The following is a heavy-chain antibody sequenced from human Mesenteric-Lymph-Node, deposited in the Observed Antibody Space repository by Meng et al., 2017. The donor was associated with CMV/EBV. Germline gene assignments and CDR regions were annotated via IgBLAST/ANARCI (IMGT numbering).Heavy chain of an antibody. D-gene: IGHD3-10*01. J-gene: IGHJ5*02. V-gene: IGHV4-61*01. CDR1: SVSSGSYY. CDR3: ANYQSIVRGVIVNWFDP. CDR2: ISYSGST. Sequence: SVSSGSYYWSWIRQPPGKGLEWIGYISYSGSTTYNPSLKSRVTMSLDTSTNQFSLKLSSVTAADTAVYYCANYQSIVRGVIVNWFDPWGQGTLVTVSS.